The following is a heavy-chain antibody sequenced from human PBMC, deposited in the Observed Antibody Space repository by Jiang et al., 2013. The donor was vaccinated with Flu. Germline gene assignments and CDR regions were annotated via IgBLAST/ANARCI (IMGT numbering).Heavy chain of an antibody. J-gene: IGHJ2*01. CDR1: GYTFTGYY. V-gene: IGHV1-2*02. CDR3: ARDSGWELLYWYFDL. CDR2: INPNSGGT. Sequence: GAEVKKPGASVKVSCKASGYTFTGYYMHWVRQAPGQGLEWMGWINPNSGGTNYAQKFQGRVTMTRDTSISTAYMELSRLRSDDTAVYYCARDSGWELLYWYFDLWGRGTLVTVSS. D-gene: IGHD1-26*01.